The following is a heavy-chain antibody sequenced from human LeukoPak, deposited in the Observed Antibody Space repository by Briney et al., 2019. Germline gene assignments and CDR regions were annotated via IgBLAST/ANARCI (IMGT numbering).Heavy chain of an antibody. J-gene: IGHJ4*02. D-gene: IGHD6-19*01. CDR3: ARAGSGWYEIDS. Sequence: GGSLRLSCVASGFTFSTYAMHWVRQAPGKGLEWVAVISYHGSDKYYGDSVKGRFTISRDNSKNTLYLQMNSLRAEDTALYYCARAGSGWYEIDSWGQGTLVTVSS. CDR1: GFTFSTYA. V-gene: IGHV3-30*04. CDR2: ISYHGSDK.